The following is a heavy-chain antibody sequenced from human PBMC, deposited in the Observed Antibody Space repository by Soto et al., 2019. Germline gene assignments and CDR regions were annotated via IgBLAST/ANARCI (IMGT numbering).Heavy chain of an antibody. J-gene: IGHJ5*02. CDR1: GGTFSNYA. D-gene: IGHD6-19*01. CDR2: IIPLFGTA. V-gene: IGHV1-69*01. Sequence: QVQLVQSGAEVKKPGSSVKVSCKASGGTFSNYAISWVRQAPGHGLEWMGGIIPLFGTAHYAQKFQGRVTITADEFTGTADMDLSSLRSEDTAVYYCARDLAVAGTRRGFDPWGQGTLVTVSS. CDR3: ARDLAVAGTRRGFDP.